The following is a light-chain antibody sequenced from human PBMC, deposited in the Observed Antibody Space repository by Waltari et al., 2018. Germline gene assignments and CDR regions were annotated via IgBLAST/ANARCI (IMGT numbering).Light chain of an antibody. J-gene: IGLJ2*01. V-gene: IGLV2-8*01. CDR2: EVS. CDR3: NSYGGTNNYVI. CDR1: SSAGGGYSY. Sequence: QSALTQPPSASGSPGQSVTISCTGTSSAGGGYSYVPWYQQHPGKAPKLMIYEVSKRPSGVPDRFSGSKSGNTASLTVSGLQAEDEADYYCNSYGGTNNYVIFGGGTKLTVL.